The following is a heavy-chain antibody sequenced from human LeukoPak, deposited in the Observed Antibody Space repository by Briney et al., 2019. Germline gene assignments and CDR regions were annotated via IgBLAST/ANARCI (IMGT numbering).Heavy chain of an antibody. CDR1: GGSISSGYYS. J-gene: IGHJ4*02. D-gene: IGHD2-15*01. CDR3: AREGRGGGSNY. Sequence: SETLSLTCAVSGGSISSGYYSWSWIRQPPGKGLEWIGYIFHSGSTYSNPSLKSRVTISVDRSKNQFSLRLSSVTAADTAVYYCAREGRGGGSNYWGQGTLVIVSS. V-gene: IGHV4-30-2*01. CDR2: IFHSGST.